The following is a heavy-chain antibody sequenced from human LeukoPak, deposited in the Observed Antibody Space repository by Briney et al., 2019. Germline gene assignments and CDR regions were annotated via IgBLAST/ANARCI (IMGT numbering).Heavy chain of an antibody. V-gene: IGHV4-59*07. CDR1: GASISNSY. D-gene: IGHD5-18*01. J-gene: IGHJ4*02. Sequence: SDTLSLTCTVSGASISNSYWNWIRQPPGKGLEWVGHIYYNGSTNYNPSVKSRVTISVDTSKNQFSLNLNSVTAADTAVYSCARSLGTYTSGLLGYWGKGTLVTVSS. CDR3: ARSLGTYTSGLLGY. CDR2: IYYNGST.